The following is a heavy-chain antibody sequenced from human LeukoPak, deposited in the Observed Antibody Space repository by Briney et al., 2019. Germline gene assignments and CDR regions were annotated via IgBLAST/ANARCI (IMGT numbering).Heavy chain of an antibody. J-gene: IGHJ3*02. CDR1: GFNFRTYW. Sequence: GSLRLSCAASGFNFRTYWMHWVRRTAEKGLMWVARTNSDGVSRDYADSVKGRFTISRDNAKNTLYLEMNRLSAEDTAVYYCARNKYTYGNDAFDIWGQGTMVTVSS. D-gene: IGHD5-18*01. CDR2: TNSDGVSR. V-gene: IGHV3-74*01. CDR3: ARNKYTYGNDAFDI.